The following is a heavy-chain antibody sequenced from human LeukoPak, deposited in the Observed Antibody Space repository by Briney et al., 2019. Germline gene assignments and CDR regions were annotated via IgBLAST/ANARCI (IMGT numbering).Heavy chain of an antibody. CDR2: ISGSGGST. CDR3: AKDRIVGATAGGWYFDY. CDR1: GFTFSSYA. J-gene: IGHJ4*02. V-gene: IGHV3-23*01. Sequence: GSLRLSCAASGFTFSSYAMSWVRQAPGKGLEWVSAISGSGGSTYYADSVKGRFTISRDNSKNTLYLQMNSLRAEDTAVYYCAKDRIVGATAGGWYFDYWGQGTLVTVSS. D-gene: IGHD1-26*01.